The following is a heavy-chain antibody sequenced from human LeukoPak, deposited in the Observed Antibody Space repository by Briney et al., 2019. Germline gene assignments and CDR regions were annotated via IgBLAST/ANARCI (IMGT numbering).Heavy chain of an antibody. CDR3: ARTRQPTVTTTIPDY. Sequence: QPGGSLRLSCVVSGFTFKTHDMTWVRQAPGKGLEWVSTISGSGDTTYYADSVKGRFTISRDNSKNTLFLQMNSLRAQDTAIYYCARTRQPTVTTTIPDYWGQGTLVTVSS. CDR2: ISGSGDTT. D-gene: IGHD4-17*01. V-gene: IGHV3-23*01. CDR1: GFTFKTHD. J-gene: IGHJ4*02.